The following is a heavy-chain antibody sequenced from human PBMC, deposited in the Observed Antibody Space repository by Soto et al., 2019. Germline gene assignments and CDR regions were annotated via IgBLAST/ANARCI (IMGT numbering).Heavy chain of an antibody. V-gene: IGHV6-1*01. Sequence: PXQTLSLTCAISGDSVSSNSAGWSWVRHSPSRGLEWLIRTYYRSKWYYEYAVSVRGRITINPDTSKNQYPLQLNSVTPEDTAVYFCARGEQYSGRIFDYWGQGPLVTVCS. CDR3: ARGEQYSGRIFDY. CDR2: TYYRSKWYY. CDR1: GDSVSSNSAG. D-gene: IGHD1-26*01. J-gene: IGHJ4*01.